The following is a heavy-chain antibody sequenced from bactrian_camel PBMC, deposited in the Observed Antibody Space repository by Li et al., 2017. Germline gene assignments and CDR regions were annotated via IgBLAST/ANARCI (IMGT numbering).Heavy chain of an antibody. D-gene: IGHD7*01. Sequence: VQLVESGGGSVQAGGSLRLSCAAPGYNYDTYCMGWFRQSPGKEREGIAVIDSDGDTAYTDSMKGRFTISVDNAKKTLYLQMNSLTPEDSAIYYCVAAPRYSTSCVEPLRTVWNYWGQGTKVTVS. CDR2: IDSDGDT. V-gene: IGHV3S26*01. CDR1: GYNYDTYC. J-gene: IGHJ4*01. CDR3: VAAPRYSTSCVEPLRTVWNY.